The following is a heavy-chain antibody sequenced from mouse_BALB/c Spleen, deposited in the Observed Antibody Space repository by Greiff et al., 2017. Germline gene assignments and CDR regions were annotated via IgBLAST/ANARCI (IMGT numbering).Heavy chain of an antibody. CDR1: GFTFSSYT. V-gene: IGHV5-12-2*01. D-gene: IGHD2-2*01. CDR2: ISNGGGST. Sequence: EVQLQESGGGLVQPGGSLKLSCAASGFTFSSYTTSWVRQTPEKRLEWVAYISNGGGSTYYPDTVKGRFTISRDNAKNTLYLQMSSLKSEDTAMYYCARQGGYGFAYWGQGTMVTVSA. CDR3: ARQGGYGFAY. J-gene: IGHJ3*01.